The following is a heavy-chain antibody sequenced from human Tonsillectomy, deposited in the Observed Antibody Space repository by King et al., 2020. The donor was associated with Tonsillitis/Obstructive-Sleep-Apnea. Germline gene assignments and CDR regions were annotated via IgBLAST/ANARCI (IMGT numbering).Heavy chain of an antibody. V-gene: IGHV4-34*01. CDR2: INHSGST. Sequence: VQLQQWGAGLLKPSETLSLTCAVYGGSFSGYYWSWIRQPPGKGLEWIGEINHSGSTNYNPSLKSRVTISVDTSKNQFSLKLSSVTAADTAVYYCARGQTHDADFSGSYSCFDYWGQGTLVTVSS. J-gene: IGHJ4*02. D-gene: IGHD1-26*01. CDR3: ARGQTHDADFSGSYSCFDY. CDR1: GGSFSGYY.